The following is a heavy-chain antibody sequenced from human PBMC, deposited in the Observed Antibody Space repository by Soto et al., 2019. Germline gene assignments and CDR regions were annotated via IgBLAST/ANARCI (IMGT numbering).Heavy chain of an antibody. J-gene: IGHJ5*02. CDR3: ARGSRAATRPFDP. D-gene: IGHD6-25*01. CDR1: GGSISSGDYY. V-gene: IGHV4-30-4*01. CDR2: IYYSGST. Sequence: ASETLSLTCTVSGGSISSGDYYWSWIRQPPGKGLEWIGYIYYSGSTYYNPSLKSRVTISVDTSKNQFSLKLSSVTAADTAVYYCARGSRAATRPFDPWGQGTLVTVSS.